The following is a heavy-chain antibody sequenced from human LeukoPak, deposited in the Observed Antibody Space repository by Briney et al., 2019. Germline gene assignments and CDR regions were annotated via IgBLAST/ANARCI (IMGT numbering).Heavy chain of an antibody. CDR3: AKATVGFDY. CDR2: IYYNGST. D-gene: IGHD4-23*01. CDR1: GGSISSGDYY. J-gene: IGHJ4*02. Sequence: PSETLSLTCTVSGGSISSGDYYWSWIRQPPGKGLEWIGYIYYNGSTTYNPSLESRITISVDTSKNQFSLKLSSVTAADTAIYYCAKATVGFDYWGQGTLVTVSS. V-gene: IGHV4-61*08.